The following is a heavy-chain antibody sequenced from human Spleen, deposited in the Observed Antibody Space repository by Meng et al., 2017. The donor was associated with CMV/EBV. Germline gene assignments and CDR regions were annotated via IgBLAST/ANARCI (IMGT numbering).Heavy chain of an antibody. D-gene: IGHD3/OR15-3a*01. CDR1: GVSISSDDYY. CDR3: ARAPLRGNAHDGVFGLVPDAFDI. J-gene: IGHJ3*02. Sequence: SETLSLTCTVSGVSISSDDYYWSWIRQPPGKGLEWIGYIYYSGSTYYNVSLQSRVTISLDTSKNQFSLKLSSVTAADTAVYYCARAPLRGNAHDGVFGLVPDAFDIWGQGTMVTVSS. CDR2: IYYSGST. V-gene: IGHV4-30-4*08.